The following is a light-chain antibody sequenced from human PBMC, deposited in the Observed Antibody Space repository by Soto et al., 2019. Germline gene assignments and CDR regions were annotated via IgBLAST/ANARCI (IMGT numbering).Light chain of an antibody. CDR3: QQYNSYPWT. J-gene: IGKJ1*01. CDR1: QSFSSR. CDR2: DAS. Sequence: DIEMIQAPSALSASVGDRVTITCRASQSFSSRLAWYQQKPGKAPKLLIYDASSLESVVPAGFSGSGSGTHFTLTISSLQPDDFATYYCQQYNSYPWTFGQGTRVEIK. V-gene: IGKV1-5*01.